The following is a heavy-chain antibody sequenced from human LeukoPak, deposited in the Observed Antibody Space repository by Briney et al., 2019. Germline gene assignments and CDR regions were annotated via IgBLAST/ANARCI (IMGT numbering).Heavy chain of an antibody. D-gene: IGHD6-13*01. CDR1: GFTFSSYA. CDR2: ISYDGSNK. J-gene: IGHJ3*02. CDR3: ARPFLSSSWYGSDAFDI. V-gene: IGHV3-30-3*01. Sequence: GGSLRLSCAASGFTFSSYAMHWVRQAPGKGLEWVAVISYDGSNKYYADSVKGRFTISRDNSKNTLYLQMNSLRAEDTAVYYCARPFLSSSWYGSDAFDIWGQGKIDPVSS.